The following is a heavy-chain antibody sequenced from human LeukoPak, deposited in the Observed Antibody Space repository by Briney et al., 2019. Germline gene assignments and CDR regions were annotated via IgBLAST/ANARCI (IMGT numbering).Heavy chain of an antibody. CDR3: ARSFLSIAAAATDY. V-gene: IGHV3-21*01. Sequence: GGSLRLSCAASGFTFSSYSMNWVRQAPGKGLEWVSSISSSSSYIYHADSVKGRFTISRDNAKNSLYLQMNCLRAEDTAVYYCARSFLSIAAAATDYWGQGTLVTVSS. D-gene: IGHD6-13*01. J-gene: IGHJ4*02. CDR1: GFTFSSYS. CDR2: ISSSSSYI.